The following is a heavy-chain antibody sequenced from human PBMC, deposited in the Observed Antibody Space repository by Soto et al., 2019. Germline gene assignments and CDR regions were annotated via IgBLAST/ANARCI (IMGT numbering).Heavy chain of an antibody. CDR1: GFTFSGSA. D-gene: IGHD3-3*01. V-gene: IGHV3-73*01. CDR2: IRSKANSYAT. J-gene: IGHJ6*03. Sequence: PGGSLRLSCAASGFTFSGSAIHWFRQASGKGLEWVGRIRSKANSYATAYAASVKGRFTISRDDSKNTAYLQMNSLKTEDTAVYYCTRQGGRGDFWSGHYYYMEVWGKGTTVTVSS. CDR3: TRQGGRGDFWSGHYYYMEV.